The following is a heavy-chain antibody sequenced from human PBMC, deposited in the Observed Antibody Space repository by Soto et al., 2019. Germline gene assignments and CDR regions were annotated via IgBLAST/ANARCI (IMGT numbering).Heavy chain of an antibody. CDR3: ARRARPDFYYMDV. V-gene: IGHV3-64*01. D-gene: IGHD6-6*01. CDR2: ISSNGVGT. J-gene: IGHJ6*03. CDR1: GLTLSGFA. Sequence: EVQLAESGGGWARPGGSRRPSCPAPGLTLSGFAMDWVRRVPGRGLKYVSGISSNGVGTYYATSVQGRCTISRDNSKNTVYLQMGSLRPEDMAVYYCARRARPDFYYMDVWGKGTTVTVSS.